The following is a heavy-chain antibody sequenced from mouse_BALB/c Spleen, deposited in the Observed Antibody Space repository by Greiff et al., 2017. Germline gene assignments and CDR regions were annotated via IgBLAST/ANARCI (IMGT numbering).Heavy chain of an antibody. CDR3: AREPGSSYAMDY. V-gene: IGHV5-4*02. CDR1: GFTFSDYY. Sequence: EVMLVESGGGLVKPGGSLKLSCAASGFTFSDYYMYWVRQTPEKRLEWVATISDGGSYTYYPDSVKGRFTISRDNAKNNLYLQMSSLKSEDTAMYYCAREPGSSYAMDYWGQGTSVTVSS. J-gene: IGHJ4*01. CDR2: ISDGGSYT. D-gene: IGHD1-1*01.